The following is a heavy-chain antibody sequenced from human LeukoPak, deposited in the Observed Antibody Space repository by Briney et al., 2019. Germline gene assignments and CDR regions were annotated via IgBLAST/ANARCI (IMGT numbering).Heavy chain of an antibody. CDR2: ISSSGSTI. J-gene: IGHJ4*02. CDR3: ARTSGWYFDY. CDR1: GFTFNSYS. Sequence: GGSLRLSCAASGFTFNSYSMNWVRQAPGKGLEWVSYISSSGSTIYYADSVKGRFTISRDNAKNSLYLQMNSLRAEDTAVYYCARTSGWYFDYWGQGTLVTVSS. D-gene: IGHD6-19*01. V-gene: IGHV3-48*04.